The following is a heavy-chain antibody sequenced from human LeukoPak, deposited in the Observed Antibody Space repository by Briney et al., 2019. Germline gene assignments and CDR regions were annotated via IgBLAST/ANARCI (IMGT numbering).Heavy chain of an antibody. J-gene: IGHJ6*03. CDR1: GGSISSGSYY. Sequence: PSQTLSLTCTVSGGSISSGSYYWSWIRQPPGKGLEWIGEINHSGSTNYNPSLKSRVTISVDTSKNQFSLTLSSVTAADTAVYYCARARGYSYASPYYYYYYMDVWGKGTTVTVSS. D-gene: IGHD5-18*01. CDR2: INHSGST. V-gene: IGHV4-39*07. CDR3: ARARGYSYASPYYYYYYMDV.